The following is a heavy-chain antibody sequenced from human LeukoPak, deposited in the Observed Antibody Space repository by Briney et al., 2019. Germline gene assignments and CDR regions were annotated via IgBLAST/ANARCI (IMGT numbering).Heavy chain of an antibody. CDR3: ARETATLTYFDY. CDR2: IYYSGGT. CDR1: GGSISSYY. J-gene: IGHJ4*02. D-gene: IGHD5-12*01. Sequence: PSETLSLTCTVSGGSISSYYWSWIRQPPGKGLEWIGYIYYSGGTNYNPSLKSRVTISVDTSKNQFSLQLSSVTAADTAVYYCARETATLTYFDYWGQGTLVTVSS. V-gene: IGHV4-59*12.